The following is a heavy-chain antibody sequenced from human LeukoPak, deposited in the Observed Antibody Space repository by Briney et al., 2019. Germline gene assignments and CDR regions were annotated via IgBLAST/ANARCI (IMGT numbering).Heavy chain of an antibody. V-gene: IGHV4-39*01. Sequence: SETLSLACTVSGGSISSSSAYWGWIRQPPGKGLEWIGSIYYSKNTYYNPSLKSRVTISADTSKNQFSLTLGSVSATDTAVYYCVSPRGFSYGYFDYWGQGTLVTVSS. D-gene: IGHD5-18*01. CDR3: VSPRGFSYGYFDY. J-gene: IGHJ4*02. CDR2: IYYSKNT. CDR1: GGSISSSSAY.